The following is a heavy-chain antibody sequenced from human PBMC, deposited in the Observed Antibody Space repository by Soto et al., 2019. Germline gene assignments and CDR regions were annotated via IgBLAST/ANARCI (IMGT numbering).Heavy chain of an antibody. Sequence: PGGSLRLSCAASGFTFSNYAMNWVRQAPGKGLEWVSGISATGVKTYSADSVKGRFTMSRDNSKDTVYLEMNSLRAEDTAVYYCTNSRSAMIYYFDFWGLGALVTVSS. CDR3: TNSRSAMIYYFDF. J-gene: IGHJ4*02. CDR1: GFTFSNYA. CDR2: ISATGVKT. D-gene: IGHD3-22*01. V-gene: IGHV3-23*01.